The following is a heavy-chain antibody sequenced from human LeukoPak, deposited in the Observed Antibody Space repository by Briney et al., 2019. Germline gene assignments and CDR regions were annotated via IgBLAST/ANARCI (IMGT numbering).Heavy chain of an antibody. CDR2: IYYSGST. J-gene: IGHJ4*02. Sequence: SETLSLTCAVSGGSISSGGYSWSWIRQPPGKGLEWIGYIYYSGSTYYNPSLKSRVTIAVDTSKNQFSLKLSSVTAADTAVYYCASQVDTAIWPLNWGQGTLVTVSS. CDR1: GGSISSGGYS. D-gene: IGHD5-18*01. V-gene: IGHV4-30-4*07. CDR3: ASQVDTAIWPLN.